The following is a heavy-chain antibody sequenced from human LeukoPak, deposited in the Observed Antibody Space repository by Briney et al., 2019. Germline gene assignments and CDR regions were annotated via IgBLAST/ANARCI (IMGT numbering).Heavy chain of an antibody. J-gene: IGHJ6*02. CDR1: GYTFTSYD. CDR2: MNPNSGNT. D-gene: IGHD6-19*01. V-gene: IGHV1-8*01. Sequence: ASVKVSCKASGYTFTSYDINWVRQVTGQGLEWMGWMNPNSGNTGYAQKFQGRVTMARNTSISTAYMELSSLRSEDTAVYYCARGLWLDDSYYYYGMDVWGQGTTVTVSS. CDR3: ARGLWLDDSYYYYGMDV.